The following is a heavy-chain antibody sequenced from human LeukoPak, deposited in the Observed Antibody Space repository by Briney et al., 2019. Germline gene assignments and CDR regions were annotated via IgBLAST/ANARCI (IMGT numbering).Heavy chain of an antibody. CDR3: ARAGGDHPFDP. V-gene: IGHV4-59*01. D-gene: IGHD4-17*01. CDR1: GASISHYY. CDR2: IYDSGYT. J-gene: IGHJ5*02. Sequence: SSETLSLTCTVSGASISHYYWSWIGQPPGKGLEWIGYIYDSGYTKYNPSLKSRVTISVDMSTNHFSLKLTSVTAADTAVYYCARAGGDHPFDPWGQGALVTVSS.